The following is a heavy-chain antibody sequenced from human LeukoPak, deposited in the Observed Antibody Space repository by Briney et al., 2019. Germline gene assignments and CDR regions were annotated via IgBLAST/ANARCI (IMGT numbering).Heavy chain of an antibody. Sequence: SETLSLTCAVSGGSISSGGYSWSWIRRPPGKGLEWIGYIYYSGSTYYNPSLKSRVTISVETSKNQFSLKLSSVTAGDTAVYYCARGYSSSSRRLDYWGQGTLVTVSS. D-gene: IGHD6-6*01. CDR3: ARGYSSSSRRLDY. V-gene: IGHV4-30-4*07. CDR2: IYYSGST. CDR1: GGSISSGGYS. J-gene: IGHJ4*02.